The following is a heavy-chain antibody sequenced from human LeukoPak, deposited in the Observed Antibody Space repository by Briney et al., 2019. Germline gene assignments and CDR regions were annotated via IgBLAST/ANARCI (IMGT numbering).Heavy chain of an antibody. CDR1: GGTFSSYA. CDR2: IIPIFGTA. D-gene: IGHD5-18*01. Sequence: GASVKVSCKAPGGTFSSYAISWVRQAPGQGLEWMGRIIPIFGTANYAQKFQGRVTITTDESTSTAYMELSSLRSEDTAVYYCARDFFRDGYINFDYWGRGTLVTVSS. CDR3: ARDFFRDGYINFDY. V-gene: IGHV1-69*05. J-gene: IGHJ4*02.